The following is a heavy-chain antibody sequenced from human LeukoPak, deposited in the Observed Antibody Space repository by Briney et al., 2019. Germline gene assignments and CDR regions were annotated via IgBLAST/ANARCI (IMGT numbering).Heavy chain of an antibody. V-gene: IGHV4-59*01. CDR1: GGSISSYY. Sequence: SETLSLTCTVSGGSISSYYWSWIRQPPGKGLEWIGYIYYSGSTNYNPSLKSRVTISVDTSKNQFSLKLSSVTAADTAVYYCARDNRSYGSGSYHFDYWGRGTLVTVSS. CDR2: IYYSGST. D-gene: IGHD3-10*01. J-gene: IGHJ4*02. CDR3: ARDNRSYGSGSYHFDY.